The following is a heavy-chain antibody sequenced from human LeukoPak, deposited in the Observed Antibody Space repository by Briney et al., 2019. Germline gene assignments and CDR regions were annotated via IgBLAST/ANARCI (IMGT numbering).Heavy chain of an antibody. D-gene: IGHD2-2*01. Sequence: SETLSLTCAVHGGSFSGYYWSWIRQPPGKGLEWIGEINHSGSTNYNPSLKSRVTISVDTSKNQFSLKLSSVTAADTAVYYCARGSGHQGVYWGQGTLVTVSS. CDR1: GGSFSGYY. CDR3: ARGSGHQGVY. J-gene: IGHJ4*02. CDR2: INHSGST. V-gene: IGHV4-34*01.